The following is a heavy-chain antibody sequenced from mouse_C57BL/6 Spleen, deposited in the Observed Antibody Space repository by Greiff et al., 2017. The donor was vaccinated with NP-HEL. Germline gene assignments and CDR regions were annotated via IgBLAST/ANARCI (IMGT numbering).Heavy chain of an antibody. CDR1: GYTFTSYW. J-gene: IGHJ2*01. CDR3: ARGGSSPWYFDY. Sequence: VQLQQPGAELVKPGASVKMSCKASGYTFTSYWITWVKQRPGQGLEWIGDIYPGSGSTNYNEKFKSKATLTVDTSSSTAYMQLSSLTSEDSAVYYCARGGSSPWYFDYWGQGTTLTVSS. CDR2: IYPGSGST. V-gene: IGHV1-55*01.